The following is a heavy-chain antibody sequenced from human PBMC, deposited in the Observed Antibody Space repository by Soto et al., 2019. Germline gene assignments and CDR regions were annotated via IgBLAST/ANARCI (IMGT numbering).Heavy chain of an antibody. CDR1: GYTFTSYD. V-gene: IGHV1-8*01. Sequence: QVQLVQSGAEVKKPGASVKVSCKASGYTFTSYDINWVRQATGQGLEWMGWMNPNSGNTGYAQKFQGRVTMTRNTSISTAYMELSSLRSEDTAVYYCAGSGCSGGSCYEIDFDYWGQGTLVTVSS. CDR3: AGSGCSGGSCYEIDFDY. J-gene: IGHJ4*02. D-gene: IGHD2-15*01. CDR2: MNPNSGNT.